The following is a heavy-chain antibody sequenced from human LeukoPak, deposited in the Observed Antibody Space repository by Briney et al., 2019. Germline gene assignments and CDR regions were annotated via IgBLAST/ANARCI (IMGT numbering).Heavy chain of an antibody. CDR1: GYTFTTYG. Sequence: ASVKVSCKASGYTFTTYGISWVRQTPGQGLEWMGWISAYNGNTNYAQNFQGRVTMTTDTSTSTAYMELRSLRSDDTAVYYCARDNGGIRGLGFDYWGQGTLVTVSS. J-gene: IGHJ4*02. V-gene: IGHV1-18*01. CDR3: ARDNGGIRGLGFDY. D-gene: IGHD4-23*01. CDR2: ISAYNGNT.